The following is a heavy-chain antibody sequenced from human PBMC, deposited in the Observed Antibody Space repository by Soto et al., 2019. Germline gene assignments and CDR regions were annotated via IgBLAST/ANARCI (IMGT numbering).Heavy chain of an antibody. D-gene: IGHD3-10*01. Sequence: EVQLVETGGGLIQTGGSLRLTCEASGFTVSPNYMSWVRQAPGKGLEWVSFINSAGTPYYPDSVKGRFTVYRDTSKNPLYLQMSSLRAEDTDVYFCAREKSTMIRGVRYGMDVWGQGTKVTVSS. CDR2: INSAGTP. V-gene: IGHV3-53*02. CDR3: AREKSTMIRGVRYGMDV. CDR1: GFTVSPNY. J-gene: IGHJ6*02.